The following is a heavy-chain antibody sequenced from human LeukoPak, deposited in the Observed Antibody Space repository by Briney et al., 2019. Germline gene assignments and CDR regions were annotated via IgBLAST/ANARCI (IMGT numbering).Heavy chain of an antibody. CDR3: ARSLFVVVPAAMFVEDWFDP. CDR1: GYTFTGYY. D-gene: IGHD2-2*01. J-gene: IGHJ5*02. V-gene: IGHV1-2*02. CDR2: INPNSGGT. Sequence: ASVKVSCKASGYTFTGYYMHWLRQAPGQGLEWMGWINPNSGGTNYAQKFQGRVTMTRDTSISTAYMELSRLRSDDTAVYYCARSLFVVVPAAMFVEDWFDPWGQGTLVTVSS.